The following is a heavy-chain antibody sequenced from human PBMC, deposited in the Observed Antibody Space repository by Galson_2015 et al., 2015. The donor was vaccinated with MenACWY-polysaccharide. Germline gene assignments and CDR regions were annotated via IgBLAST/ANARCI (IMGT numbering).Heavy chain of an antibody. CDR3: ARLTGPYSYYFYYMDV. CDR1: GYDFTTYW. Sequence: QSGAEVKKPGELLKISCKGSGYDFTTYWIAWVRQMPGKGLEWMGIIYPGDSDSTYSPSFQGQVTFSVDKSITTAYLQWASLKASDTAIYYCARLTGPYSYYFYYMDVWGKGTTVTVSS. D-gene: IGHD3-9*01. V-gene: IGHV5-51*01. J-gene: IGHJ6*03. CDR2: IYPGDSDS.